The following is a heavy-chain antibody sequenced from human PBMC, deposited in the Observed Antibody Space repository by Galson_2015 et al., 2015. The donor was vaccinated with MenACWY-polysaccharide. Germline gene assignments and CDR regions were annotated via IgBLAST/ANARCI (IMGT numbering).Heavy chain of an antibody. CDR1: GDTFTSSW. D-gene: IGHD3-22*01. CDR3: ARRGNDYDSNLGRGWYFDL. Sequence: QSGAEVKKPGESLKISCKGSGDTFTSSWIGWVRQMPGKGLEWMGIIYPGDPETIYSPSFQGQVTISADKSITTAYLQWSSLKTSDTAMFYCARRGNDYDSNLGRGWYFDLWGRGTLVTVSS. J-gene: IGHJ2*01. CDR2: IYPGDPET. V-gene: IGHV5-51*03.